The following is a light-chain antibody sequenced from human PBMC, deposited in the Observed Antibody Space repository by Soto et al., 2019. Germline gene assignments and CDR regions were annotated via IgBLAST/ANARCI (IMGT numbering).Light chain of an antibody. CDR3: HQLNCYPIT. CDR2: PAP. J-gene: IGKJ5*01. CDR1: ESISTY. V-gene: IGKV1-9*01. Sequence: DIQMTQSQSSLAESVGARLTITFRASESISTYVDWYQYKPGKXHKXXTYPAPNLQSGVPPRFSATQSGTARPLTLRRLQPEDCETYYGHQLNCYPITFGQGTRLDIK.